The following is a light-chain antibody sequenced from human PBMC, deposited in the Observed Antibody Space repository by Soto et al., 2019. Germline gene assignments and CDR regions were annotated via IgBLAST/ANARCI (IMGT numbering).Light chain of an antibody. Sequence: DIQMTQSPSSLCAPVGDRVTITCRASQSISSYLNWYQQKPGKAPKLLIYDASSLKSGVPSRFSGNGSGTEFTLTISSLQPDDFATYYCQQYNTYSTFGQGTRLEIK. CDR2: DAS. CDR3: QQYNTYST. J-gene: IGKJ5*01. CDR1: QSISSY. V-gene: IGKV1-5*01.